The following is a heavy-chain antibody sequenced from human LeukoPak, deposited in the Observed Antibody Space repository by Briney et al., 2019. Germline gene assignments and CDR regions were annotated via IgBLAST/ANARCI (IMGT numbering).Heavy chain of an antibody. D-gene: IGHD2-21*02. J-gene: IGHJ6*03. V-gene: IGHV3-66*01. Sequence: GGSVRLSCAASGFTVSSNYMSWVRQAPGKGLEWVSVIYSGGSTYYADSVKGRFTISRDNSKNTLYLQMNSLRAEDTAVYYCARVIVVVTGNYMDVWGKGTTVTISS. CDR2: IYSGGST. CDR3: ARVIVVVTGNYMDV. CDR1: GFTVSSNY.